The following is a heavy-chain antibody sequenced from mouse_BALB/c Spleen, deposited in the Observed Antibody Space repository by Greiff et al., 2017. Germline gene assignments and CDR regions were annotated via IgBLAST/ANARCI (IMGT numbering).Heavy chain of an antibody. CDR2: ISSGGSYT. J-gene: IGHJ2*01. CDR1: GFTFSSYT. D-gene: IGHD4-1*01. Sequence: EVKLVESGGGLVKPGGSLKLSCAASGFTFSSYTMSWVRQTPEKRLEWVATISSGGSYTYYPDSVKGRFTISRDNAKNTLYLQMSSLKSEDTAMYYCTKLPDYWGQGTTLTVSS. V-gene: IGHV5-6-4*01. CDR3: TKLPDY.